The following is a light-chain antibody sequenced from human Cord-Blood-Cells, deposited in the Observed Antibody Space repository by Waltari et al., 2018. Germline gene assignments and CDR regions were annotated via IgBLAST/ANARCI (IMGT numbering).Light chain of an antibody. CDR1: KSVLYSSNNKNY. Sequence: IVITQSTDSLAVSLGERANINCKSSKSVLYSSNNKNYLAWYQQKPGQPPKLLIYWASTRESGVPDRFSGSGYGTDFTLNISSLQAEDVAVYYCQQYYSTPLTLGGGTKVEIK. CDR3: QQYYSTPLT. V-gene: IGKV4-1*01. J-gene: IGKJ4*01. CDR2: WAS.